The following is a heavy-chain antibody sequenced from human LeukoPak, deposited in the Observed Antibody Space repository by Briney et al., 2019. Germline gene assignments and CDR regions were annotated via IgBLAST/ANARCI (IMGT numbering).Heavy chain of an antibody. J-gene: IGHJ4*02. CDR1: GFTFSSYS. D-gene: IGHD1-26*01. CDR2: ISSSSSYI. CDR3: ARAWYSGSYEFDY. Sequence: PGGSLRLSCAASGFTFSSYSMNWVRQAPGKGLEWVSSISSSSSYIYYADSVKGRFTISRDNAKNSLYLQMNSLRVEGTAVYYCARAWYSGSYEFDYWGQGTLVTVSS. V-gene: IGHV3-21*01.